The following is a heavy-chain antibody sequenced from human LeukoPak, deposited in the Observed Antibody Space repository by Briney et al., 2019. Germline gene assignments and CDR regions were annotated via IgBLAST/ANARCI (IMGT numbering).Heavy chain of an antibody. J-gene: IGHJ4*02. CDR1: GFTFTSYA. CDR2: FSGASTT. Sequence: GGSLRLSCAASGFTFTSYAMSWVRQAPGEGLGWVSTFSGASTTSYADAVKGRVTICRDNSKNILYLQLNSLRAEDTAVYYCAKLKQWQPQRYFFEYWGQGALVTVAS. V-gene: IGHV3-23*01. CDR3: AKLKQWQPQRYFFEY. D-gene: IGHD6-19*01.